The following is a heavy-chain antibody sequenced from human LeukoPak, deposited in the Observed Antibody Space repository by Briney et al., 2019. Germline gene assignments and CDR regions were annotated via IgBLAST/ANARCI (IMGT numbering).Heavy chain of an antibody. V-gene: IGHV3-9*01. CDR3: AKAWLEDAFDI. CDR1: GFTFDDYA. CDR2: ISWNSGSI. D-gene: IGHD6-19*01. Sequence: PGGSLRLSCAASGFTFDDYAMHWVRQAPGKGLEWVSGISWNSGSIGYADSVKGRFTISRDNAENSLYLQMNSLRAEDTALYYCAKAWLEDAFDIWGQGTMVTVSS. J-gene: IGHJ3*02.